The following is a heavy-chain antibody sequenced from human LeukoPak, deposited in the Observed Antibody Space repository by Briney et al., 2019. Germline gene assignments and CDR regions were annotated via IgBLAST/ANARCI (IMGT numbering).Heavy chain of an antibody. Sequence: PGGSLRLSCAASGFTFSSYGMHWVRQAPGKGLEWVAVIWYDGSNKYYADSVKGRFTISRDNSKNTVYLQMNSLRAEDTAVYYCAKGNLERAATYYYYYYYMDVWGKGTTVTVSS. J-gene: IGHJ6*03. CDR2: IWYDGSNK. V-gene: IGHV3-33*06. CDR3: AKGNLERAATYYYYYYYMDV. D-gene: IGHD2-15*01. CDR1: GFTFSSYG.